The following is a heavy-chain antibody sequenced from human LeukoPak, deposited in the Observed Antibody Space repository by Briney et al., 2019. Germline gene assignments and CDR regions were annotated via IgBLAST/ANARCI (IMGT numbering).Heavy chain of an antibody. CDR3: AKRGSGTLLPTYYSYMDV. V-gene: IGHV3-23*01. J-gene: IGHJ6*03. CDR2: ISGNAVAT. Sequence: PGGSLRLSCAASGFTFSNFGMSWVRQAPGKGLEWVSAISGNAVATYYADSVKGRFTIFRDNSKNTLYLQINSLEAEDTAIYYCAKRGSGTLLPTYYSYMDVWGKGTTVTVSS. CDR1: GFTFSNFG. D-gene: IGHD2-15*01.